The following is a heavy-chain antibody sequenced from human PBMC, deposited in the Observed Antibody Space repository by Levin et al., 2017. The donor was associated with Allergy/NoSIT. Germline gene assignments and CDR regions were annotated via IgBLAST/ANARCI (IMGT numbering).Heavy chain of an antibody. D-gene: IGHD3-3*01. CDR2: LSGTGYRT. Sequence: QTGGSLRLSCAASGFSFSTYAMTWVRQAPGKGLEWVAALSGTGYRTYYADSVRGRFTISRDNSNNTVSLQMSSLRADDTAVYYCAKGTFYDFWNIFFDSWGQGSLVIVSS. V-gene: IGHV3-23*01. J-gene: IGHJ4*02. CDR3: AKGTFYDFWNIFFDS. CDR1: GFSFSTYA.